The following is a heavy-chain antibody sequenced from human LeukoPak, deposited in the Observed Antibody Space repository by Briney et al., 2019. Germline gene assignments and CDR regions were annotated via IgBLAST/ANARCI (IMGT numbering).Heavy chain of an antibody. CDR3: ARHIGYSAWNPDY. CDR2: IYPYDSDT. V-gene: IGHV5-51*01. J-gene: IGHJ4*02. CDR1: GYSFTSYW. Sequence: GECLKSSCKASGYSFTSYWIGWVRQMPGKGLEWRGIIYPYDSDTRYSPSFQGQVTISADKSISTAYLQWSNLKASDTAMYYCARHIGYSAWNPDYWGQGTLVTASS. D-gene: IGHD5-12*01.